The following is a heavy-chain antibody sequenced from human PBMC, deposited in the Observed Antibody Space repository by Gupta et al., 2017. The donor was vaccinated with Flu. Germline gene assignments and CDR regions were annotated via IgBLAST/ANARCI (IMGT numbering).Heavy chain of an antibody. D-gene: IGHD3-9*01. Sequence: TRYDINWVRQATGQGLEWMGWMNPNSGNTGYAQKFQGRVTMTRNTSISTAYMELSSLRSEDTAVYYCARGQGYALTGYYAWGQGTMVTVSS. V-gene: IGHV1-8*01. CDR2: MNPNSGNT. CDR3: ARGQGYALTGYYA. J-gene: IGHJ3*01. CDR1: TRYD.